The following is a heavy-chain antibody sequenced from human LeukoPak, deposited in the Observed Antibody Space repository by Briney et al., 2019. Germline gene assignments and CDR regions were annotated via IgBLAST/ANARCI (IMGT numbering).Heavy chain of an antibody. CDR3: ARVGNYVDY. J-gene: IGHJ4*02. V-gene: IGHV4-39*01. CDR1: GGSISSSSYY. D-gene: IGHD7-27*01. Sequence: PSETLSLTCTVSGGSISSSSYYWGWIRQPPGKGLEWIGNIYYSGSTYYSPSLKSRVTISVDTSKNQFSLKLSSVTAADTAVYYCARVGNYVDYWGQGTLVTVSS. CDR2: IYYSGST.